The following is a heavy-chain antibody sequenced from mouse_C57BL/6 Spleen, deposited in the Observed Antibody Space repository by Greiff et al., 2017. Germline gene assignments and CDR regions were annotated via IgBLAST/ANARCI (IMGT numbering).Heavy chain of an antibody. J-gene: IGHJ4*01. V-gene: IGHV2-2*01. D-gene: IGHD2-4*01. CDR3: ASKYDYDLYAMDY. CDR1: GFSLTSYG. Sequence: VQLQQSGPGLVQPSQSLSITCTVSGFSLTSYGVHWVRQSPGKGLEWLGVIWSGGSTDYNAAFISRLSISKDNSKSQVFFKMNSLQADDTAIYYCASKYDYDLYAMDYWGQGTSVTVSS. CDR2: IWSGGST.